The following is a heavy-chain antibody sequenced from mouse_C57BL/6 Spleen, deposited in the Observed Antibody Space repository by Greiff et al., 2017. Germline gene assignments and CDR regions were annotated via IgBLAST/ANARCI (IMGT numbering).Heavy chain of an antibody. D-gene: IGHD2-1*01. CDR1: GFSLTSYG. Sequence: QVQLQQSGPGLVAPSPCLSISCTASGFSLTSYGVDWVRQSPGQGLEWLGVIWGVGSTTNNSALKSGLSTSTDNSKSRAFSKMISLQTDGTAVYYCSNVYPGFAYWGQGTLVTVSA. CDR2: IWGVGST. CDR3: SNVYPGFAY. J-gene: IGHJ3*01. V-gene: IGHV2-6*01.